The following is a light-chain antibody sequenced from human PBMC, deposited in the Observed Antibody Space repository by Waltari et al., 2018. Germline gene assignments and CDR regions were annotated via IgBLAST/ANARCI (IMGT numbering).Light chain of an antibody. CDR1: SFTIGAGSD. Sequence: VLTQPPSVSGAPGQTVTISCTGTSFTIGAGSDVQLYQQSTGRAPRLLIHGNYNRPSGVPARFYASKSATSASLVISGLRSDDEGDYYCQCYDTSLASYVFGSGTKVTVL. V-gene: IGLV1-40*01. J-gene: IGLJ1*01. CDR3: QCYDTSLASYV. CDR2: GNY.